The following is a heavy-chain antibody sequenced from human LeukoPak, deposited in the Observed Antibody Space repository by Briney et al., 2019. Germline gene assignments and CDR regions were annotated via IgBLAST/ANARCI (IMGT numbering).Heavy chain of an antibody. CDR3: AKDGKNYFDY. V-gene: IGHV3-53*05. CDR2: IYSGGST. Sequence: GGSLRLSCAASGFTVSSNYMSWVRQAPGKGLEWVSVIYSGGSTYYADSVKGRFTISRDNSKNSLSLQMNSLRTEDTALYYCAKDGKNYFDYWGQGTLVTVSS. D-gene: IGHD1-26*01. CDR1: GFTVSSNY. J-gene: IGHJ4*02.